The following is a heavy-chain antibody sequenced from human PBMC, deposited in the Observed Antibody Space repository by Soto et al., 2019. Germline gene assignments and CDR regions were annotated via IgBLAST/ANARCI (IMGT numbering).Heavy chain of an antibody. CDR3: AKDSSGVFDY. V-gene: IGHV3-30*18. CDR2: ISYDGSNK. D-gene: IGHD2-8*01. CDR1: GXTLSSYG. Sequence: QPXGSLRLSCAASGXTLSSYGMHWVRQAPGKGLEWVAVISYDGSNKYYADSVKGRFTISRDNSKNTLYIKMNSLSAEDTAVYYCAKDSSGVFDYWGQGSLCTVSS. J-gene: IGHJ4*02.